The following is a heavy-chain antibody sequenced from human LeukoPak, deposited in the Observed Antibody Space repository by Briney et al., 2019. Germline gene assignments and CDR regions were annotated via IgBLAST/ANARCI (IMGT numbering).Heavy chain of an antibody. J-gene: IGHJ4*02. Sequence: SVKLSCNASGGTFSIYAISWVRQAPGQGLEWMGRIIPIFGIANYAQKFQGRVTITADKSTSTAYIELSSLRSEDTAVYYCARESATTRTAFDYWGQGTLVTVSS. CDR3: ARESATTRTAFDY. CDR1: GGTFSIYA. CDR2: IIPIFGIA. D-gene: IGHD1-14*01. V-gene: IGHV1-69*04.